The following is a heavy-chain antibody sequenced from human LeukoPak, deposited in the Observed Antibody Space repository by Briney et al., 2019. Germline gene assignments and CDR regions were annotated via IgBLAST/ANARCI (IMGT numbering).Heavy chain of an antibody. CDR2: ISGSGGST. D-gene: IGHD6-19*01. J-gene: IGHJ6*02. CDR3: AKSMRVAVAGPRRIYYYYGMDV. Sequence: GGSLRLSCAASGFTFSSYAMSWVRQAPGKGLEWVSAISGSGGSTYYADSVKGRFTISRDNSKNTLYLQMNSLRAEDTAVYYCAKSMRVAVAGPRRIYYYYGMDVRGQGTTVTVSS. V-gene: IGHV3-23*01. CDR1: GFTFSSYA.